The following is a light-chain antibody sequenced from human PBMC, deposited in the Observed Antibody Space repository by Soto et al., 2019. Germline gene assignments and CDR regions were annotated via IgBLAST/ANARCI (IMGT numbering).Light chain of an antibody. Sequence: QLVLTQPPSASGTPGQRVTISCSGSTSNIGRNNVNWYQQLPGTAPKLLIYSNNQRPSGVPDRFSGSKSGTSASLAISGLQSEDEADYYCASWDASLNGWVFGGGTKVTVL. CDR3: ASWDASLNGWV. CDR1: TSNIGRNN. CDR2: SNN. V-gene: IGLV1-44*01. J-gene: IGLJ3*02.